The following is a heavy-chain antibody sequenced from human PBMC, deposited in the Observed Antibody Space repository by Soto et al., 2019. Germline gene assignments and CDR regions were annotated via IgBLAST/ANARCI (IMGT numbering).Heavy chain of an antibody. CDR1: GYTFTSYA. J-gene: IGHJ4*02. CDR3: ARDTAAAAYYFDY. CDR2: INAGNGNT. Sequence: ASVKVSCKASGYTFTSYAMHWVRQAPGQRLEWMGWINAGNGNTKYSQKFQGRVTITRDASASTVYMELSSLRSEDTAVYYCARDTAAAAYYFDYWGQGTLVTVSS. V-gene: IGHV1-3*01. D-gene: IGHD6-13*01.